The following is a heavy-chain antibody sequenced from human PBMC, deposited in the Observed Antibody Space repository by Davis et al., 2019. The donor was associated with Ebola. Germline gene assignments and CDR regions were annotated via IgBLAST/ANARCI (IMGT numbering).Heavy chain of an antibody. D-gene: IGHD2-21*02. CDR1: GGIFGSYS. CDR2: IIPIVGIA. CDR3: ARVSGFLTANWYFDL. V-gene: IGHV1-69*10. Sequence: SVKVSCKASGGIFGSYSIGWLRQAPGQGLEWVGGIIPIVGIANYAQKFQGTVTITADDSTSTAYMELSSLTSEDTAVYYCARVSGFLTANWYFDLWGRGTLVTVSS. J-gene: IGHJ2*01.